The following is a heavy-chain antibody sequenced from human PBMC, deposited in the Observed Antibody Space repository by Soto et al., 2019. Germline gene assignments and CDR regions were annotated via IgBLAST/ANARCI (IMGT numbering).Heavy chain of an antibody. D-gene: IGHD5-12*01. J-gene: IGHJ6*02. CDR1: GFSFSGST. Sequence: ASVKVSCKASGFSFSGSTMQWVRQARGQRLEWIGWIVVGSGDTDYAQKIQERVTITRDMSTSTAYMELTSLRSEDTAVYYCAADPITLDYYGMNVWGQGTTVTVSS. V-gene: IGHV1-58*02. CDR3: AADPITLDYYGMNV. CDR2: IVVGSGDT.